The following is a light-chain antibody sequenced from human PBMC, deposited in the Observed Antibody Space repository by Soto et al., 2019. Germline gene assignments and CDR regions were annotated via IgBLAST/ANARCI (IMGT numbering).Light chain of an antibody. CDR1: QSVSSNY. V-gene: IGKV3-20*01. J-gene: IGKJ4*01. Sequence: EIVLTQSPGTLSLSPGDRATLSCRASQSVSSNYLAWYQQKPGQAPRLLIYGASSRATGIPDRFSGSGSGTDFTLTISRLEPVDFAVYYCQRYGTSLPLTFGGGTKVELK. CDR2: GAS. CDR3: QRYGTSLPLT.